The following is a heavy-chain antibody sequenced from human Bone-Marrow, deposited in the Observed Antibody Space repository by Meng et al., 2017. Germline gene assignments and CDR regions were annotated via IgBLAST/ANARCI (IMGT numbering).Heavy chain of an antibody. CDR3: ARDSRGNTYGYFDY. CDR2: IYHSGST. V-gene: IGHV4-38-2*02. D-gene: IGHD5-18*01. J-gene: IGHJ4*02. Sequence: GSLRLSCTVSGYSISSGYYWGWIRQPPGKGLEWIGSIYHSGSTYYNPSLKSRVTISVDTSKNQFSLKLSSVTAADTAVYYCARDSRGNTYGYFDYWGQGTLVTVSS. CDR1: GYSISSGYY.